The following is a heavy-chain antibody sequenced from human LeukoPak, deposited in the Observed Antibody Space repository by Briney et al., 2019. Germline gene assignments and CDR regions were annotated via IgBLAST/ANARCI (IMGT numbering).Heavy chain of an antibody. CDR2: MNPNSGNT. J-gene: IGHJ6*02. V-gene: IGHV1-8*01. D-gene: IGHD5-12*01. CDR3: ARGLYSGYDSLGQKRGVYGMDV. Sequence: ASVKVSCKASGYTFTSYDINWVRQATGQGLEWMGWMNPNSGNTGYAQKFQGRDTMTRNTSISTAYMELSSLRSEDTAEYYCARGLYSGYDSLGQKRGVYGMDVWGQGTTVTVSS. CDR1: GYTFTSYD.